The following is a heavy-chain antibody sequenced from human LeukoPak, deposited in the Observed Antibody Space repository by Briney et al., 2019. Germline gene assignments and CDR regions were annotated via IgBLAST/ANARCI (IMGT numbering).Heavy chain of an antibody. CDR1: GFTFSDHS. D-gene: IGHD1-26*01. J-gene: IGHJ3*02. CDR3: ARVLPWDGAFDI. CDR2: TRNKANSYTT. Sequence: GGSLRLSCAASGFTFSDHSMDWVRQAPGKGVGWVGRTRNKANSYTTEYAACVKGRFTISRDDSKNSLYLQMNSLKTEDTAVYYCARVLPWDGAFDIRPEGTMLSVPS. V-gene: IGHV3-72*01.